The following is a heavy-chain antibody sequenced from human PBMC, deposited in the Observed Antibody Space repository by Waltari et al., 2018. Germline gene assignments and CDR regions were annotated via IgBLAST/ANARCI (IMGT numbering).Heavy chain of an antibody. J-gene: IGHJ4*02. D-gene: IGHD2-15*01. CDR1: GGTFSSYA. Sequence: QVQLVQSGAEVKKPGSSVKVSCKASGGTFSSYAISWVRQDPGQGLECMGGIIPIFGTANYAQKFQGRVTITTDESTSTAYMELSSLRSEDTAVYYWARSEGGYCSGGSCPYYFDYWGQGTLVTVSS. CDR3: ARSEGGYCSGGSCPYYFDY. CDR2: IIPIFGTA. V-gene: IGHV1-69*05.